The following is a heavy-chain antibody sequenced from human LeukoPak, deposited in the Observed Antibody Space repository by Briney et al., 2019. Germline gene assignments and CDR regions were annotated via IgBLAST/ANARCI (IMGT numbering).Heavy chain of an antibody. CDR2: INSGWNT. Sequence: GGSLRLSCAASGFTVSDTYMSWVRQAPGKGLEWVSFINSGWNTRYADSVKGRFTISRDNSKNTLYLQMNSLRAEDTAVYYCARDPSNPTAFDYWGQGTLVTVSS. D-gene: IGHD6-6*01. J-gene: IGHJ4*02. V-gene: IGHV3-66*02. CDR3: ARDPSNPTAFDY. CDR1: GFTVSDTY.